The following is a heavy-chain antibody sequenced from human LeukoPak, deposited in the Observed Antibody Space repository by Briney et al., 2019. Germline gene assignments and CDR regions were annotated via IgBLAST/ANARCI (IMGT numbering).Heavy chain of an antibody. CDR2: IRGSGGGT. CDR1: GFTFSSYA. J-gene: IGHJ6*03. V-gene: IGHV3-23*01. Sequence: GGSLRLSCAASGFTFSSYAMSWVRQAPGKGLEWVSSIRGSGGGTNYGDSVKGRFTVSRYNSKNTLYLQMNSLRAEDTAVYYCAKDLVWFGEPKGYYNYMDVWGKGTTVTVSS. CDR3: AKDLVWFGEPKGYYNYMDV. D-gene: IGHD3-10*01.